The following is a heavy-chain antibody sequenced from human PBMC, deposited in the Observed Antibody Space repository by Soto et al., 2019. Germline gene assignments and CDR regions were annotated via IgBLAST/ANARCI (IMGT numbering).Heavy chain of an antibody. CDR3: ARYSEDYYKGMDV. CDR1: GYSISSGYY. V-gene: IGHV4-38-2*01. J-gene: IGHJ6*02. D-gene: IGHD4-4*01. CDR2: IYHAGSI. Sequence: NPSETLSLTCAVSGYSISSGYYWGWIRQPPGKGLEWIGNIYHAGSIYYNPSLKSRVTISIDTSENQFSLKLTSVTAADTGVYFCARYSEDYYKGMDVWGQGTTVTVSS.